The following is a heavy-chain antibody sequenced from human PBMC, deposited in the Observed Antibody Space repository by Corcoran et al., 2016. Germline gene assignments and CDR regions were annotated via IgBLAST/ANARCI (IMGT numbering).Heavy chain of an antibody. CDR2: IYYSGST. Sequence: QLQLQESGPGLVKPSETLSLTCTVSGGSISSSSYYWGWIRQPPGKGLEWIGSIYYSGSTYYNPSLKSRVTISVDTSKNQFSLKLSSVTAADTAVYYCARSYPLGARRGGFDYWGQGTLVTVSS. CDR3: ARSYPLGARRGGFDY. CDR1: GGSISSSSYY. J-gene: IGHJ4*02. D-gene: IGHD1-26*01. V-gene: IGHV4-39*07.